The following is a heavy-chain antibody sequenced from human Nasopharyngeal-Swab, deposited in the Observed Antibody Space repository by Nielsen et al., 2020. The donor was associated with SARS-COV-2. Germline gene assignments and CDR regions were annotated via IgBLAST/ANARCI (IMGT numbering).Heavy chain of an antibody. CDR3: ASAGYSSQYNWFDP. Sequence: ASVKVSCKASGYTFTGYYMHWVRQAPGQGLEWMGWINPNSGGTNYAQKFQGRVTITADKSTSTAYMELSSLRSEDTAVYYCASAGYSSQYNWFDPWGQGTLVTVSS. CDR2: INPNSGGT. V-gene: IGHV1-2*02. D-gene: IGHD6-13*01. J-gene: IGHJ5*02. CDR1: GYTFTGYY.